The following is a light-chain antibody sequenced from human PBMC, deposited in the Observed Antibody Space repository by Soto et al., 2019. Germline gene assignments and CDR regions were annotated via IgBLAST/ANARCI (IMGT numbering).Light chain of an antibody. J-gene: IGKJ1*01. CDR3: QQYGSSPLT. CDR2: GAS. V-gene: IGKV3-20*01. Sequence: EIVLTQSPGTLSLSPGDRATLSCRASQGVTSSYLAWYQPKPGLAPRLLIYGASSRATGIPDRFSGSGSGTDFTLTISRLETDEFALYYGQQYGSSPLTCGQGTKVDIK. CDR1: QGVTSSY.